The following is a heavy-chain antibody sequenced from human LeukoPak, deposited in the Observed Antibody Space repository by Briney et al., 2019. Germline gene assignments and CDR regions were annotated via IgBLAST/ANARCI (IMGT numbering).Heavy chain of an antibody. D-gene: IGHD7-27*01. CDR3: ARLAGGFDY. J-gene: IGHJ4*02. Sequence: SQTLSLTCAVSGGSISSGGYSWSWIRQPPGTGLEWIGYIYHSGSTYYNPSLKSRVTIPVDRSKNQFSLKLSSVTAADTAVYYCARLAGGFDYWGQGTLVTVSS. CDR2: IYHSGST. CDR1: GGSISSGGYS. V-gene: IGHV4-30-2*01.